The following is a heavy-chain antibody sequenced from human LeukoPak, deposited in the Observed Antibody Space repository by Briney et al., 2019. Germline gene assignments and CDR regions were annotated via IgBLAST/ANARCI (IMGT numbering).Heavy chain of an antibody. J-gene: IGHJ4*02. D-gene: IGHD1-26*01. CDR3: ARSRLVGAHDY. V-gene: IGHV3-74*01. CDR2: INSDGSST. CDR1: GFPFSSYW. Sequence: GGSLRLSCAASGFPFSSYWMRWVRQAPRKGLVWVSCINSDGSSTNYADSVKGRFTISTDNAKNTVFLQMNSLRPEDTAVYYCARSRLVGAHDYWGQGTLVTVSS.